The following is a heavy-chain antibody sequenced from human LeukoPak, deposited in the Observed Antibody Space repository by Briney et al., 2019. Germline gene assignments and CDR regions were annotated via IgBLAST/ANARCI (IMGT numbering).Heavy chain of an antibody. Sequence: GASVKVSCKASGYTFTGHYMHWVRQAPGQGLVWMGWINPDNGGTAYAQKFQGRVTMTRDPSISTAYTELSRLRSDDTAVYYCARVVDSSSRYYFDYWGQGTLVTVSS. CDR1: GYTFTGHY. D-gene: IGHD6-13*01. CDR3: ARVVDSSSRYYFDY. V-gene: IGHV1-2*02. J-gene: IGHJ4*02. CDR2: INPDNGGT.